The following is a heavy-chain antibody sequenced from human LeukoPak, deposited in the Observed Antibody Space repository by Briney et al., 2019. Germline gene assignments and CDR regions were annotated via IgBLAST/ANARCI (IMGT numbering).Heavy chain of an antibody. D-gene: IGHD6-13*01. CDR3: AKTGRSSWGFFDY. Sequence: GGSLRLSCAASGFTFSTYGMHWVRQAPGKGLEWVAFIRNDGTIKYYADSVKGRFTISRDSSKNMLYLQMNSLRAEDTAVYYCAKTGRSSWGFFDYCGQGTLVTVSS. CDR1: GFTFSTYG. CDR2: IRNDGTIK. V-gene: IGHV3-30*02. J-gene: IGHJ4*02.